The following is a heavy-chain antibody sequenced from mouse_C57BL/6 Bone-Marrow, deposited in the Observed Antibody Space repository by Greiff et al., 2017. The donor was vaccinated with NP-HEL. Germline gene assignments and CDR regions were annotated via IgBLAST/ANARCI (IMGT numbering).Heavy chain of an antibody. D-gene: IGHD1-1*01. CDR2: IYPRSGNT. CDR3: ANYYYGSSFAY. Sequence: VQLQHSGAELARPGASVKLSCKASGYTFTSYGISWVKQRTGQGLEWIGEIYPRSGNTYYNEKFKGKATLTADKSSSTAYMELRSLTSEDSAVYFCANYYYGSSFAYWGQGTLVTVSA. J-gene: IGHJ3*01. V-gene: IGHV1-81*01. CDR1: GYTFTSYG.